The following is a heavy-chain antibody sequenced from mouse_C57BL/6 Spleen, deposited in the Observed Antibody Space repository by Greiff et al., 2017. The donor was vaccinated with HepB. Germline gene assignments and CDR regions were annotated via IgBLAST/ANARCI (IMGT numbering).Heavy chain of an antibody. CDR2: ISSGGSYT. D-gene: IGHD2-1*01. CDR1: GFTFSSYG. J-gene: IGHJ2*01. CDR3: ARHGGYYVDY. Sequence: EVQLQESGGDLVKPGGSLKLSCAASGFTFSSYGMSWVRQTPDKRLEWVATISSGGSYTYYPDSVKGRFTISRDNAKNTLYLQMSSLKSEDTAMYYCARHGGYYVDYWGQGTTLTVSS. V-gene: IGHV5-6*01.